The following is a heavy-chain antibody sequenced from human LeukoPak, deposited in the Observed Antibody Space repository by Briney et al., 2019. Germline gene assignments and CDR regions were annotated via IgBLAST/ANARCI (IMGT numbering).Heavy chain of an antibody. D-gene: IGHD3-9*01. V-gene: IGHV4-59*01. CDR3: ARGDILTGYPDY. Sequence: SETLSLTCTVSGGSISSYYWSWIRQPPGKGLEWIGDIYYSGSTNYNPSLKSRVTISVDTSKNQFSLKLSSVTAADTAVYYCARGDILTGYPDYWGQGTLVTVSS. CDR2: IYYSGST. CDR1: GGSISSYY. J-gene: IGHJ4*02.